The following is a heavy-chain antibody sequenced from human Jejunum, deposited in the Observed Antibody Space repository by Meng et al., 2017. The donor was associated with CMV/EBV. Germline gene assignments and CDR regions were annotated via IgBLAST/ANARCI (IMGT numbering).Heavy chain of an antibody. CDR3: ATCPDGVYCGGDPAFAF. V-gene: IGHV1-46*01. CDR2: INPSGGGNT. CDR1: YY. J-gene: IGHJ3*01. D-gene: IGHD2-21*01. Sequence: YYIHWVRQAPGQGLEWMGIINPSGGGNTRYAQKFQGRVTMTSDTSTSTVYLELSSLRSEDTAVYYCATCPDGVYCGGDPAFAFWGQGTMVTVSS.